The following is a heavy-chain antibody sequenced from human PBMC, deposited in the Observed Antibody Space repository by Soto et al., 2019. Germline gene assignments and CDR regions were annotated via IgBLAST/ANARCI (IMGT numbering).Heavy chain of an antibody. CDR1: GYTFTGYY. CDR2: ISVSNGNT. J-gene: IGHJ5*02. V-gene: IGHV1-18*04. Sequence: ASVKVSCKASGYTFTGYYMHWVRQAPGQGLEWMGWISVSNGNTNYAQKLQGRVTMTTDTSTSTAYMELRSLRSDDTAVYYCARNELPSNWFDPWGQGTLVTVSS. CDR3: ARNELPSNWFDP. D-gene: IGHD1-1*01.